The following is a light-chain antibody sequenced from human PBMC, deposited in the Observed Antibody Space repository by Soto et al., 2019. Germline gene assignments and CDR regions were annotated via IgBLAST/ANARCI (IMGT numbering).Light chain of an antibody. J-gene: IGKJ1*01. Sequence: EIVLTQSPGTLSLSPGERATLSCRASQSVDSNYLAWYQHKPGQAPRLLIYGASSRATGIPDRFSGSGSGTDFTLTISRLEPEDFAVYYCHQYDSWTFGQGTKVDNK. CDR3: HQYDSWT. CDR2: GAS. CDR1: QSVDSNY. V-gene: IGKV3-20*01.